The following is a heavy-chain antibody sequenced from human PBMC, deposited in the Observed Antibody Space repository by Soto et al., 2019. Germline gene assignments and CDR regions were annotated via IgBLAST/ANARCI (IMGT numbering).Heavy chain of an antibody. CDR1: GFTVSSNY. V-gene: IGHV3-66*01. CDR3: ARATSSSSSGFDP. Sequence: GGSLRLSCAASGFTVSSNYMSWVRQAPGKGLEWVSVIYSGGSTYYADFVKGRFTISRDNSKNTLYLQMNSLRAEDTAVYYCARATSSSSSGFDPWGQGT. J-gene: IGHJ5*02. D-gene: IGHD6-13*01. CDR2: IYSGGST.